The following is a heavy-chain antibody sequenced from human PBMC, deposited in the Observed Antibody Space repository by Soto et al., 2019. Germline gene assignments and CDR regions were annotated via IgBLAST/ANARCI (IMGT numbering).Heavy chain of an antibody. D-gene: IGHD6-6*01. Sequence: GGSLRLSCAASGFTFSSYAMSWVRQAPGKGLEWVSAISGSGGSTYYADSVKGRFTISRDNSKNTLYLQMNSLRAEDTAVYYCAKACWVDLYSSSSFDMDVWGKGTTVTVSS. V-gene: IGHV3-23*01. CDR2: ISGSGGST. CDR3: AKACWVDLYSSSSFDMDV. J-gene: IGHJ6*03. CDR1: GFTFSSYA.